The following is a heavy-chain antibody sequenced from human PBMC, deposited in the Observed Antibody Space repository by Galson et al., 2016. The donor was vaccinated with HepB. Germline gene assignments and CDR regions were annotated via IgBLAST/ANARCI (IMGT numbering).Heavy chain of an antibody. Sequence: ETLSLTCSVSGGPINSFIHYWSWIRQSPGKGLEWIGSIYHDGNTHYNSSLKSRVTISVDTSRSQFSLRLTSVTAADTAVYYCARDPAPGATSAGGGKYVQHWGQGTLVTVSS. CDR3: ARDPAPGATSAGGGKYVQH. V-gene: IGHV4-39*02. CDR1: GGPINSFIHY. J-gene: IGHJ1*01. CDR2: IYHDGNT. D-gene: IGHD2-8*02.